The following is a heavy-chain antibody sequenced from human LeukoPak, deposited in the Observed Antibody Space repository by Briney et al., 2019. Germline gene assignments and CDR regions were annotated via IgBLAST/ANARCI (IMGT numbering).Heavy chain of an antibody. CDR3: ARDSTFGGITAAMDV. D-gene: IGHD3-3*01. V-gene: IGHV4-4*07. Sequence: SETLSLTCTVSAGSITSYYWSWIRQPAGKGLEWIGRIYTSGSTNYNPSLKSRVTMSVDTSKNQFSLKLSSVTAADTAVYYCARDSTFGGITAAMDVWGKGTTVTVSS. CDR1: AGSITSYY. J-gene: IGHJ6*03. CDR2: IYTSGST.